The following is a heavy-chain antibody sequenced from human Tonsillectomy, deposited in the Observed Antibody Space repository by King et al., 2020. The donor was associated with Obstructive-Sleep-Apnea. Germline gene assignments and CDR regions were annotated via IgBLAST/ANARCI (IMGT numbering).Heavy chain of an antibody. V-gene: IGHV3-13*01. Sequence: VQLVESGGGLVQPGGSLRLSCAASGFTFSSYDMHWVRQAKGKGLEWVSAIGTAGDTYYPGSVKGRFTISRENAKNSLYLQMNSLRAGDTAVYYCAREQGPTYGMDVWGQGTTVTVSS. CDR3: AREQGPTYGMDV. CDR1: GFTFSSYD. J-gene: IGHJ6*02. CDR2: IGTAGDT.